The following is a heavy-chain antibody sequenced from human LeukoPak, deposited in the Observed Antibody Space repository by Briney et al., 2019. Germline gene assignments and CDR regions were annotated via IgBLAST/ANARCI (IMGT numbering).Heavy chain of an antibody. V-gene: IGHV1-2*02. D-gene: IGHD3-22*01. CDR3: ARDWYYDSSGMRAFDI. CDR2: INPNSGGT. J-gene: IGHJ3*02. Sequence: ASVKVSCKASGYTFTGYYMHWVRQAHGQGLEWMGWINPNSGGTNYAQKFQGRVTMTRDTSISTAYMELSRLRSDDTAVYYCARDWYYDSSGMRAFDIWGQGTMVTVSS. CDR1: GYTFTGYY.